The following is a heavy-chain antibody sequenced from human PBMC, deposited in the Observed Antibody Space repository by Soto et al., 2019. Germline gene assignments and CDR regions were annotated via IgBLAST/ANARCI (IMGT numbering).Heavy chain of an antibody. D-gene: IGHD6-6*01. Sequence: PGGSLRLSCVASGFTFEDYDMHWVRQVPGTGLEWVSSITSNGDAINYAASVKGRFTLSRDNARNSMYLEMNSLRVEDGLYFCVKGTFSRSKVIFDSWGQGTLVTVSS. J-gene: IGHJ4*02. V-gene: IGHV3-9*01. CDR3: VKGTFSRSKVIFDS. CDR1: GFTFEDYD. CDR2: ITSNGDAI.